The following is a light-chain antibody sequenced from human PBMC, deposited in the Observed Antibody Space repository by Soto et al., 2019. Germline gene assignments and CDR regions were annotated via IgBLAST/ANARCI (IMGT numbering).Light chain of an antibody. CDR1: SKDVDSYKY. J-gene: IGLJ1*01. Sequence: QSVLTQPASVSGSPGQSITISCTGTSKDVDSYKYVSWYQQHPGKANKLMIYELSNRTSGVSNRFTGSKSGNTASLTISGLQAEDEADNYCSSYTSSSSYVFGTG. V-gene: IGLV2-14*01. CDR3: SSYTSSSSYV. CDR2: ELS.